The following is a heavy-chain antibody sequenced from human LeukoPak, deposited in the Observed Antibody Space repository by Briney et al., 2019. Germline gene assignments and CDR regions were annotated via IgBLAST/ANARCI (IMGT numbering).Heavy chain of an antibody. D-gene: IGHD6-6*01. J-gene: IGHJ4*02. V-gene: IGHV1-2*02. CDR2: INPNSGVT. CDR1: GYTFNDYF. Sequence: ASVKVSCKGSGYTFNDYFMHWVRQAPGQGLEWMGWINPNSGVTNYPQKFQGRVTMTRDTSISTAYMELSSLTSDDTAVYHCAALDSSSSGDFWGQGTLVTVSS. CDR3: AALDSSSSGDF.